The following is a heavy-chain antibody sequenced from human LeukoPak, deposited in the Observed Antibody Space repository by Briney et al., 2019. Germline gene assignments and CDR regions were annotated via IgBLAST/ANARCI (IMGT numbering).Heavy chain of an antibody. Sequence: ASEKVSCKASGYTFTGYYMHWVRQAPGQGLEWMGWINPNSGGTNYAQKFQGRVTMTRDTSISTAYMELSRLRSDDTAVYYCARATYYYDSSGYYSKDDAFDIWGQGTMVTVSS. J-gene: IGHJ3*02. V-gene: IGHV1-2*02. CDR3: ARATYYYDSSGYYSKDDAFDI. D-gene: IGHD3-22*01. CDR1: GYTFTGYY. CDR2: INPNSGGT.